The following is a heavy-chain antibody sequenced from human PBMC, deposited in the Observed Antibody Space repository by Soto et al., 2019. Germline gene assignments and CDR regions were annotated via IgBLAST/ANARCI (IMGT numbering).Heavy chain of an antibody. Sequence: SETLSLTCAVSGVSISSGNWWTWVRQSPQRGLEYIGEIFHDGTANYYPSFERRVAISVDTSKNQFSLKLTPVTAADTAIYFCARLVYDTRLNYMYFDFWGQGTLVTVSS. V-gene: IGHV4-4*02. CDR1: GVSISSGNW. CDR3: ARLVYDTRLNYMYFDF. D-gene: IGHD3-10*01. CDR2: IFHDGTA. J-gene: IGHJ4*02.